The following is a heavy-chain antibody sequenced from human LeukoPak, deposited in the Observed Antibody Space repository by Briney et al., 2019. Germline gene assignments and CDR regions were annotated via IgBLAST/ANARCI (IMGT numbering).Heavy chain of an antibody. D-gene: IGHD1-26*01. CDR1: GGSFSGYY. CDR2: INHSGST. Sequence: SETLSLTCAVYGGSFSGYYWGWIRQPPGKGLEWIGEINHSGSTNYNPSLKSRVTISVDTSKNQFSLKLSSVTAADTAVYYCARFATSGAIDYWGQGTLVTVSS. J-gene: IGHJ4*02. V-gene: IGHV4-34*01. CDR3: ARFATSGAIDY.